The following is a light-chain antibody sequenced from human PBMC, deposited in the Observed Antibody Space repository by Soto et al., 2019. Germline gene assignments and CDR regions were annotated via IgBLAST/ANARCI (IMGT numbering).Light chain of an antibody. CDR2: GAS. CDR1: QSVSTRY. V-gene: IGKV3-20*01. Sequence: ESMLTQSPGTLSLSPGERATLSCRASQSVSTRYLAWYQQKPGQAPRLLIYGASIRATGIPDRFSGSGSGTAFTLTISRLEPEDFAVYYCHQFGSSPPALTFGQGTKLEI. CDR3: HQFGSSPPALT. J-gene: IGKJ2*01.